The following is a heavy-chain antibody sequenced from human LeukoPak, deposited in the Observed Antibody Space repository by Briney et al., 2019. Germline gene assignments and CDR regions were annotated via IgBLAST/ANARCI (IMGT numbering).Heavy chain of an antibody. D-gene: IGHD3-22*01. V-gene: IGHV4-39*01. J-gene: IGHJ1*01. CDR1: GDSVSRSDSY. Sequence: SETLSLTCSVSGDSVSRSDSYWDWIRQPPGKGLEWIGTIYYSGRTYYSPSLKSRVTMSVDPSNNQFSLNPRSVTAADTAVYYCARRRYYDGSGYLEWGQGTLLSVSS. CDR2: IYYSGRT. CDR3: ARRRYYDGSGYLE.